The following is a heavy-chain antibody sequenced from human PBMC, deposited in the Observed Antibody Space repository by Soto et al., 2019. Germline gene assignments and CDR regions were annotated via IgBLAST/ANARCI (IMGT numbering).Heavy chain of an antibody. V-gene: IGHV3-23*01. J-gene: IGHJ4*02. CDR3: ANVRDIQQLYFDY. Sequence: EVQLLESGGGLVQPGGSLRLSCAASGFTFSSYAMSWVRQAPGKGLEWVSAISGSGGSTYYADSVKGRFTISRDNSKNTLYLQMNSLRAEDTAVYYCANVRDIQQLYFDYWGQGTLVTVSS. CDR2: ISGSGGST. CDR1: GFTFSSYA. D-gene: IGHD6-13*01.